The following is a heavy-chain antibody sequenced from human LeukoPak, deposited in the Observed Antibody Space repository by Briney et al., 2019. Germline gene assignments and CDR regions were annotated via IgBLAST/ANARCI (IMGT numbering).Heavy chain of an antibody. Sequence: GASVKVSCKASGYTFTGYYMHWVRQAPGQGLEWMGWINPNSGGTNYAQKFQGRVTMTRDTSISTAYMELSRLRSDDTAVCYCARDHVSDIVLMVYAHWGQGTLVTVSS. V-gene: IGHV1-2*02. J-gene: IGHJ4*02. CDR3: ARDHVSDIVLMVYAH. CDR2: INPNSGGT. D-gene: IGHD2-8*01. CDR1: GYTFTGYY.